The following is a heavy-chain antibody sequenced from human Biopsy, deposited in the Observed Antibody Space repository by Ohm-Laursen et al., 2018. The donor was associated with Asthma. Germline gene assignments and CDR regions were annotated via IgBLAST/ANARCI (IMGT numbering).Heavy chain of an antibody. CDR3: AKAERYFDWYWFDP. D-gene: IGHD3-9*01. V-gene: IGHV3-7*03. J-gene: IGHJ5*02. Sequence: GSLRLSCAAFGFTFGDYCMSWVRQVPGQGLEWVANIKHDGSEKNHVDSLKGRFTISRDNAKNLLFLQMNSLRAEDTAVYYCAKAERYFDWYWFDPWGQGTLVTVSS. CDR2: IKHDGSEK. CDR1: GFTFGDYC.